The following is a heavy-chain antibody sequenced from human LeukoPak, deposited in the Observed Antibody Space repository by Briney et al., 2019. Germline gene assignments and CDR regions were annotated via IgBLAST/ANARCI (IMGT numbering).Heavy chain of an antibody. J-gene: IGHJ4*02. CDR2: INPSGGST. CDR1: GDTFTSYY. D-gene: IGHD1-20*01. Sequence: ASVKISCKASGDTFTSYYMHWVRQAPGQGLEWMGIINPSGGSTSYAQKFQGRVTMTRDTSTSTVYMELSSLRSEDTAVYYCARSYNWNRPLDYWGQGTLVTVSS. CDR3: ARSYNWNRPLDY. V-gene: IGHV1-46*01.